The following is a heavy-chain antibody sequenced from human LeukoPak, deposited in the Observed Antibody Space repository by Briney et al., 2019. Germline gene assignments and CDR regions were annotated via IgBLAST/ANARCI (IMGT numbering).Heavy chain of an antibody. J-gene: IGHJ1*01. D-gene: IGHD2-2*01. CDR1: GFTFSSYS. Sequence: GSLRLSCAASGFTFSSYSMTWVRQAPGKGLEWVSYISSSGSTIYYADSVKGRFTISRDNAKNSLYLQMNSLRAEDTAVYYCAITARYQPEYFQHWGQGTLVTVSS. CDR3: AITARYQPEYFQH. V-gene: IGHV3-48*04. CDR2: ISSSGSTI.